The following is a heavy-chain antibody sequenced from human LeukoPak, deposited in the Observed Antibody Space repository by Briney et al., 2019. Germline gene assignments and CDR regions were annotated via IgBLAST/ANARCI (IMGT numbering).Heavy chain of an antibody. CDR2: INPIFGTA. Sequence: ASVKVSCKASGGTLSNNAISWVRQAPGQGLEWVGGINPIFGTANYAQNFQGRVTITTDESTSTAYMELSSLRSEDTAVYYCARDGPRVVPIWGQGTMVTVSS. J-gene: IGHJ3*02. CDR3: ARDGPRVVPI. CDR1: GGTLSNNA. D-gene: IGHD2-2*01. V-gene: IGHV1-69*05.